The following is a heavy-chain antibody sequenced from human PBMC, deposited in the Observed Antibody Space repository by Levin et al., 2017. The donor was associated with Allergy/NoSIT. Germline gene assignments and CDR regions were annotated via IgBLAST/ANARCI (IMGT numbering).Heavy chain of an antibody. CDR1: GGSFSGYY. V-gene: IGHV4-34*01. J-gene: IGHJ6*03. CDR3: ARGDPIVVVVATNYYYYYMDV. D-gene: IGHD2-15*01. Sequence: ESLKISCAVYGGSFSGYYWSWIRQPPGKGLEWIGEINHSGSTNYNPSLKSRVTISVDTSKNQFSLKLSSVTAADTAVYYCARGDPIVVVVATNYYYYYMDVWGKGTTVTVSS. CDR2: INHSGST.